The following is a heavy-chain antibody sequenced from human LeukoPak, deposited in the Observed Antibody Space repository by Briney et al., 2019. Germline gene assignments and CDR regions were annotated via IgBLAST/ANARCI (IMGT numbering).Heavy chain of an antibody. CDR1: GFTVSSNY. CDR3: ARDNYYYYMDV. V-gene: IGHV3-66*01. CDR2: TYSGGST. J-gene: IGHJ6*03. Sequence: GGSLRLSCAASGFTVSSNYMSWVRQAPGKGLEWVSVTYSGGSTYYADSVKGRFTISRDNSKNPVYLQMNSLRAEDTAVYYCARDNYYYYMDVWGKGTTVTISS.